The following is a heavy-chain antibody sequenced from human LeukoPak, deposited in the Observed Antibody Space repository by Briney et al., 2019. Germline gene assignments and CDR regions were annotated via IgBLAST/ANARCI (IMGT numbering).Heavy chain of an antibody. V-gene: IGHV3-74*01. CDR3: SVTTFDSYDSSAHYAGRALDF. CDR2: INTDGTTT. CDR1: GLSFRSYW. J-gene: IGHJ3*01. Sequence: GGSLRLSCSVSGLSFRSYWMHWLRQPPGEGLVWVSRINTDGTTTDYADSVNGRFTTSRDNAESTLYLHMSSLRAEDSGVYYCSVTTFDSYDSSAHYAGRALDFWGQGTLVTVSS. D-gene: IGHD3-22*01.